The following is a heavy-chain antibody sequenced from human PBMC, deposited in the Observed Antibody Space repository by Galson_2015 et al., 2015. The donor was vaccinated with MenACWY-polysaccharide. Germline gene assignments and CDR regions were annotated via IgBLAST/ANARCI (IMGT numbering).Heavy chain of an antibody. J-gene: IGHJ4*02. Sequence: NYNPSLRSRVAISIDTSKNQFSLKLNSVTAADTAVYYCARVTSVIRGVISNWGQGTLVTVSS. V-gene: IGHV4-59*01. D-gene: IGHD3-10*01. CDR3: ARVTSVIRGVISN.